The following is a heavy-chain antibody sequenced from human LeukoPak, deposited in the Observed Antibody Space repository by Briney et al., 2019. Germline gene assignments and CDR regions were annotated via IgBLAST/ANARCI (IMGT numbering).Heavy chain of an antibody. CDR3: AKDGPYSSVTYYFDY. J-gene: IGHJ4*02. V-gene: IGHV3-30*18. CDR1: GFTFSSYG. D-gene: IGHD6-19*01. CDR2: ISYDGSNK. Sequence: GGSLRLSCAASGFTFSSYGMHWVRQAPGKGLEWVAVISYDGSNKYYADSVKGRFTISRDNSKNTLYLQMNSLRAEDTAVYYCAKDGPYSSVTYYFDYWGQGTLVTVSS.